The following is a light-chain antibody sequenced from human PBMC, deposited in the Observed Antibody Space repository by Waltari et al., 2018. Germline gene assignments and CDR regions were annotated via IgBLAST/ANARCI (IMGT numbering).Light chain of an antibody. J-gene: IGLJ2*01. V-gene: IGLV1-44*01. CDR3: AAWDDSRVV. Sequence: QSVLTQPPSASGTPGQRVTISCSGSISNIGSNTVNWYQQLPGTAPKLLIYSNNQRPSGVPDRFSGSKSGTSASLAISGLQSEDEADYYCAAWDDSRVVFGGGTKLTVL. CDR2: SNN. CDR1: ISNIGSNT.